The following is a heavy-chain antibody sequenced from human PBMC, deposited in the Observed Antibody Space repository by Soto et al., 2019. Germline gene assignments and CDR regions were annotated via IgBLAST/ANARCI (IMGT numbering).Heavy chain of an antibody. V-gene: IGHV3-74*01. CDR3: ATGGYREAC. Sequence: EVQLVESGGGLVQPGGSLRLSCAASGFTLSRYWMHWVRQAPGKGLVWVSHINSDGSGRDYEDSVKGRFTISRDNAKNTLFLQMNSLRAEDTAVYYCATGGYREACWGQGTLVNVS. CDR1: GFTLSRYW. D-gene: IGHD3-16*01. J-gene: IGHJ1*01. CDR2: INSDGSGR.